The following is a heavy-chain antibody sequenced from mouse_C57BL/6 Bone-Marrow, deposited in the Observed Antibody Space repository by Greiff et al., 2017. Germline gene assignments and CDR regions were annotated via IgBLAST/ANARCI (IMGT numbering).Heavy chain of an antibody. D-gene: IGHD1-1*01. Sequence: QVQLQQPGAELVMPGASVKLSCKASGYTFTSYWMHWVKQRPGQGLEWIGEIDPSDSYTNYNQKFKGKSTLTVDQSSSTASMQLSNLTSEDSAVYYGARTGVVPYYYAMDYWGQGTSVTVSS. CDR3: ARTGVVPYYYAMDY. CDR1: GYTFTSYW. V-gene: IGHV1-69*01. CDR2: IDPSDSYT. J-gene: IGHJ4*01.